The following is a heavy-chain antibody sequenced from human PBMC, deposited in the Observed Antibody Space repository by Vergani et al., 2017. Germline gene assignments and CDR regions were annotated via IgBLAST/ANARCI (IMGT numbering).Heavy chain of an antibody. CDR2: IIPILGIA. CDR3: AGGKGDGYNFYYYGMDV. J-gene: IGHJ6*02. D-gene: IGHD5-24*01. Sequence: QVQLVQSGAEVKKPGSSVKVSCKASGGTFSSYTISWVRQAPGQGLEWMGRIIPILGIANYAQKFQGRVTITADKSTSTAYLELSSLRSEYTAVYYCAGGKGDGYNFYYYGMDVWGQGTTVTVSS. CDR1: GGTFSSYT. V-gene: IGHV1-69*02.